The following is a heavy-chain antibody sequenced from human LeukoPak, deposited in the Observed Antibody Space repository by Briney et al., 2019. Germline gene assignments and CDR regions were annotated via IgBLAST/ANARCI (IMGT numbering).Heavy chain of an antibody. CDR2: IYYSGST. Sequence: SETLSLTCTVSGGSISSSSYYWGWIRQPPGKGLEWIGSIYYSGSTYYNPSLKSRVTISVDTSKNQFSLKLSSVTAADTAVYYCARYPVGGDYGMDVWGQGTTVTVSS. J-gene: IGHJ6*02. V-gene: IGHV4-39*01. D-gene: IGHD1-26*01. CDR3: ARYPVGGDYGMDV. CDR1: GGSISSSSYY.